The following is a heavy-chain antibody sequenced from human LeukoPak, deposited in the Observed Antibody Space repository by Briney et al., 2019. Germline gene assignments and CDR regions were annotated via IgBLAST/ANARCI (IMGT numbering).Heavy chain of an antibody. CDR1: GVTFSGYG. V-gene: IGHV3-23*01. Sequence: GGSLRLSSAASGVTFSGYGMSCGRQAPGEGLGWVSAISGSGGSTYYADSVKGRFTISRDNSKNTMYLQMNSLRAEDTAVYYCAKGGSSWYWGYFDYWGQGTLVTVSS. CDR2: ISGSGGST. D-gene: IGHD6-13*01. CDR3: AKGGSSWYWGYFDY. J-gene: IGHJ4*02.